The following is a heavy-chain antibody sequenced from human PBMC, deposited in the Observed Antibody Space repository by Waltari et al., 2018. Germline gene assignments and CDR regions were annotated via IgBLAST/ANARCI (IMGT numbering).Heavy chain of an antibody. CDR1: GFTFSNYA. Sequence: EVQLLESGGGFLQPGGSLRLSCVASGFTFSNYAMNWVRQAPGKELEWVSLLSSTGATTYYADSVKARFTISRDNSKNTLYLEMHSLRVEDTAIYYCAKESDSTGYFDYWGQGTLVTVSS. CDR2: LSSTGATT. CDR3: AKESDSTGYFDY. J-gene: IGHJ4*02. D-gene: IGHD3-22*01. V-gene: IGHV3-23*01.